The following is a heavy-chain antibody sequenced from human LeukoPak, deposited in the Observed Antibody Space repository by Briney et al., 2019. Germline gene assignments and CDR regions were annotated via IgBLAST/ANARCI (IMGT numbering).Heavy chain of an antibody. J-gene: IGHJ4*02. CDR3: AKSNRGSSATCNFDC. CDR2: IKQDGSEK. V-gene: IGHV3-7*03. D-gene: IGHD6-19*01. CDR1: GFTFSSYW. Sequence: GGSLRLSCAASGFTFSSYWMSWVRQAPGKGLEWVANIKQDGSEKYYVDSVKGRFTISRDNSKNTVYLQMNSLRAEDSAVYYCAKSNRGSSATCNFDCWGQGTLVTVSS.